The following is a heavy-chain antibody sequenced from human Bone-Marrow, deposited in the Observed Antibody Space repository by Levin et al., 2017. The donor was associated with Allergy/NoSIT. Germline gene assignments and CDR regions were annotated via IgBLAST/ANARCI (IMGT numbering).Heavy chain of an antibody. CDR3: TTDTNYYGSGSSIIPFDY. J-gene: IGHJ4*02. CDR2: IKSKTDGGTT. CDR1: GFTFSNAW. Sequence: GSLRLSCAASGFTFSNAWMSWVRQAPGKGLEWVGHIKSKTDGGTTDYTAPVKGRFTISRDDSKNTLYLQMNSLKTEDTAVYYCTTDTNYYGSGSSIIPFDYWGQGTLVTVSS. V-gene: IGHV3-15*01. D-gene: IGHD3-10*01.